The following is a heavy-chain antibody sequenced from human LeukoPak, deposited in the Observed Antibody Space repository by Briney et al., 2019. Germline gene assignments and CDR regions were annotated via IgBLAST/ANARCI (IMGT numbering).Heavy chain of an antibody. Sequence: GGSLRLSCTTSGFMSTLYSMSWVRQSPGKGLELISYISNSGDRIYYADSVKGRFTISRDNVKNSLYLQMNSLRAEDSAVYYCARDLGSYWGQGTLVTVSS. D-gene: IGHD1-26*01. CDR1: GFMSTLYS. CDR3: ARDLGSY. CDR2: ISNSGDRI. V-gene: IGHV3-48*01. J-gene: IGHJ4*02.